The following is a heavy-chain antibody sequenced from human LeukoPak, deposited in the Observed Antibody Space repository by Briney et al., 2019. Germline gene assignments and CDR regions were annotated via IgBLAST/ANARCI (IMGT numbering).Heavy chain of an antibody. V-gene: IGHV3-48*01. Sequence: GGSLRLSCAASGFTFSTYIMNWVGQAPGKGLEWVSYISSGSNTIYYADSVKGRFTISRDNAKNSLYLQMNSLRAEDTAVYYCATPFDYWGHGTLVTVSS. J-gene: IGHJ4*01. CDR3: ATPFDY. CDR2: ISSGSNTI. CDR1: GFTFSTYI.